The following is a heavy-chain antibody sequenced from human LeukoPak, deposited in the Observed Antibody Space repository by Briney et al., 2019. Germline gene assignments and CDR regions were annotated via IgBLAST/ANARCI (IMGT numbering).Heavy chain of an antibody. CDR2: IYYSGST. Sequence: SETLSLTCTVSGGSISNKYWSWIRQPPGKGLEWIGSIYYSGSTYYNPSLKSRLTISVDTSKNLFSLKLSSVTAADTAVYYCARGSYYFDDSGYINWFDPWGQGTLVTVSS. CDR1: GGSISNKY. V-gene: IGHV4-59*12. CDR3: ARGSYYFDDSGYINWFDP. D-gene: IGHD3-22*01. J-gene: IGHJ5*02.